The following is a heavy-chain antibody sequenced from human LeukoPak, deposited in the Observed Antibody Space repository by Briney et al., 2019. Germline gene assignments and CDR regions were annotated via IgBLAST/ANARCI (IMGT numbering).Heavy chain of an antibody. V-gene: IGHV1-8*01. CDR3: ARGIRSRRGSSRGNWFDP. D-gene: IGHD6-6*01. CDR2: MNPNSGNT. J-gene: IGHJ5*02. Sequence: ASVKVSCKASGYTFTSYDINWVRQATGQGLEWMGWMNPNSGNTGYAQKFQGRVTMTRNTSISTAYMELSSLRSEDTAVYYCARGIRSRRGSSRGNWFDPWGQGTLVTVS. CDR1: GYTFTSYD.